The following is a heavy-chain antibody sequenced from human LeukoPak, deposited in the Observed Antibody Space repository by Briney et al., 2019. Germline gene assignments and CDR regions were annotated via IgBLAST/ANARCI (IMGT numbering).Heavy chain of an antibody. CDR1: GLTFSSYE. CDR2: ISSGGGTT. CDR3: ARTYDTGGYTPFDY. V-gene: IGHV3-48*03. D-gene: IGHD3-22*01. Sequence: GGYLRSSCAAYGLTFSSYEMNWVRQALGKGLEWVSYISSGGGTTYYADSMKGRFTISRDNPKSSLYLQMSSLRAEDTAVYYCARTYDTGGYTPFDYWGQGTLVTVSS. J-gene: IGHJ4*02.